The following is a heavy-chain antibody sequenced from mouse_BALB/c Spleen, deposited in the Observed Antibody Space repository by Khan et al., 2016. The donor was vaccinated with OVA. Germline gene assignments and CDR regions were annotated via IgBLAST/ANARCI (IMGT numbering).Heavy chain of an antibody. CDR3: VKPEVSGSAAWFAY. J-gene: IGHJ3*01. V-gene: IGHV2-3*01. D-gene: IGHD1-1*01. Sequence: QVQLKQSGPGLVAPSQSLSITCTVSGFSLNSYGVSWVRQSPGKGLEWLGVIWGDGGTNYHSAFISRLSISKDNSKSQVFLKVNSLQTDDTATYYSVKPEVSGSAAWFAYWGQGTLVTVSA. CDR2: IWGDGGT. CDR1: GFSLNSYG.